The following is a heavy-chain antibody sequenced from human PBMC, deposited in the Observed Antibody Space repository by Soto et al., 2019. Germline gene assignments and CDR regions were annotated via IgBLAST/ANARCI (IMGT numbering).Heavy chain of an antibody. D-gene: IGHD1-20*01. Sequence: EVQLVESGGGLVQPGGSLRLSCAASGFTFSSYEMNWVRQAPGNGLEWVSYISSSGRTIYYADAVKGRFTISRDNAKNSLYLQRNRLRAEDTAVYYCARSGYNWNDGARGYFDYWGQGTLVTFSS. CDR3: ARSGYNWNDGARGYFDY. CDR2: ISSSGRTI. V-gene: IGHV3-48*03. CDR1: GFTFSSYE. J-gene: IGHJ4*02.